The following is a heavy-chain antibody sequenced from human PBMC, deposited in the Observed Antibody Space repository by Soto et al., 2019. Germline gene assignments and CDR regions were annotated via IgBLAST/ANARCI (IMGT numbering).Heavy chain of an antibody. V-gene: IGHV5-10-1*01. CDR2: IDPRDSYT. CDR1: GYTFTTFW. CDR3: ARLFCSSSTCDSWFDP. J-gene: IGHJ5*02. D-gene: IGHD2-2*01. Sequence: PGASLKISGKGCGYTFTTFWISWVRQMHGRGLEWMGRIDPRDSYTNYSPSFQGHVTISADKSISTAYLQWGSLKASDTAMYYCARLFCSSSTCDSWFDPWGQGTLVTVSS.